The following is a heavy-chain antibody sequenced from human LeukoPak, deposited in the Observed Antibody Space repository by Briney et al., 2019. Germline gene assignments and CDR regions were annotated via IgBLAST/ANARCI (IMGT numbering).Heavy chain of an antibody. CDR2: INKDATTI. J-gene: IGHJ4*02. D-gene: IGHD1-1*01. CDR3: ARAASAYNSDYYFDH. V-gene: IGHV3-74*01. CDR1: GFTFNAYW. Sequence: GGSLRLSCAASGFTFNAYWMHWIRQAPGKGLVWVASINKDATTIRYADFVKGRFTISRDNAENTLSLEMKGLRAEDTAMYYCARAASAYNSDYYFDHWGQGALVTVSS.